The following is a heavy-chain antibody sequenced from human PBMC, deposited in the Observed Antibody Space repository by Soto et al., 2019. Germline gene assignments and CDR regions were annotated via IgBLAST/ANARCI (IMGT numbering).Heavy chain of an antibody. Sequence: WSLRLSCAASGFTISNNYMTWVRQAPGKGLEWVSLIDNGGDTYYADSVKGRFTLSRDSSKNTLYLQMNSLRAEDTAVYNCARGGSLYYYYGIDVWGQGTTVTVYS. V-gene: IGHV3-53*01. CDR3: ARGGSLYYYYGIDV. CDR2: IDNGGDT. D-gene: IGHD3-16*01. J-gene: IGHJ6*02. CDR1: GFTISNNY.